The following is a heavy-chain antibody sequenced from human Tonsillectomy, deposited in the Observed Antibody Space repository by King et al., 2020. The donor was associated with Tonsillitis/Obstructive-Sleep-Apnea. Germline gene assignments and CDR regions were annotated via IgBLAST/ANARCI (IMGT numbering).Heavy chain of an antibody. CDR3: AREHSSSLDY. Sequence: VQLQQWGAGLLKPSETLSLTCAVYGGSFSGYYCNWIRQPPGKGLEWIGEIDHSGSTNYNPSPKSRVTISVDTSKNQFSLKLNSVTAADAAVYYCAREHSSSLDYWGQGTLVTVSS. D-gene: IGHD6-13*01. V-gene: IGHV4-34*01. J-gene: IGHJ4*02. CDR1: GGSFSGYY. CDR2: IDHSGST.